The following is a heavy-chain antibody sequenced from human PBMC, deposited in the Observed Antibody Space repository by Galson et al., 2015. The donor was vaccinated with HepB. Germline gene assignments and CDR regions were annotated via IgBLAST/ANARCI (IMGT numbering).Heavy chain of an antibody. V-gene: IGHV5-51*01. D-gene: IGHD6-6*01. CDR3: ARHPFLGHVASPAFYAMDV. CDR2: IDPADSDT. Sequence: QSGAEVKKPGESLEISCKGSGYSFTRYWIGWVRQMPGKGLEWMGIIDPADSDTRYSPSFQGQVTMSADKSISTAYLQWSSLKASDTATYYCARHPFLGHVASPAFYAMDVWGQGTTVTVSS. CDR1: GYSFTRYW. J-gene: IGHJ6*02.